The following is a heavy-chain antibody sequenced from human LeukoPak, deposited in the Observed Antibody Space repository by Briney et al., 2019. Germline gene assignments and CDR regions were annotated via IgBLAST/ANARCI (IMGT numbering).Heavy chain of an antibody. Sequence: PSETLSLTCTVSGGSISSYYWSWIRQPPGKGLEWIGYIYSSGSTNYNPSLKSRVTISVDTSKNQFSLKLSSVTAADTAMYYCARSLVVVAVTYDYWGQGTLVTVSS. V-gene: IGHV4-59*01. D-gene: IGHD2-15*01. J-gene: IGHJ4*02. CDR1: GGSISSYY. CDR3: ARSLVVVAVTYDY. CDR2: IYSSGST.